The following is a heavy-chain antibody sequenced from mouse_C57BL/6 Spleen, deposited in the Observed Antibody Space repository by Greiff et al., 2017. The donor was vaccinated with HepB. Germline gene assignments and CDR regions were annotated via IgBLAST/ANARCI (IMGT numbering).Heavy chain of an antibody. Sequence: VMLVESGPGLVQPSQSLSISCTVSGFSFTSYGVHWVRQSPGKGLEWLGVIWSGGSTDYNAAFISRLSTSKDNTKSHVFFKMSSLQADDTAIYYWTRNFGGNYDWFAYWGQGTLVTVSS. D-gene: IGHD2-1*01. J-gene: IGHJ3*01. CDR2: IWSGGST. V-gene: IGHV2-2*01. CDR3: TRNFGGNYDWFAY. CDR1: GFSFTSYG.